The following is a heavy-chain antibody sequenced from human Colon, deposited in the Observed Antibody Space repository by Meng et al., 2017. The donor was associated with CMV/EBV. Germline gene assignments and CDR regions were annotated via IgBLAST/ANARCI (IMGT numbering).Heavy chain of an antibody. Sequence: SETLSLTCTVSGYSINIGYSWGWIRQPPGKGLEWIGTIYHSGSTYYNPSLKSRVTISVDTSKNQFSLKLSSVTAADTAIYYCARLKGYCSSASCYPDYWGQGTLVTVSS. CDR2: IYHSGST. CDR1: GYSINIGYS. CDR3: ARLKGYCSSASCYPDY. D-gene: IGHD2-2*01. J-gene: IGHJ4*02. V-gene: IGHV4-38-2*02.